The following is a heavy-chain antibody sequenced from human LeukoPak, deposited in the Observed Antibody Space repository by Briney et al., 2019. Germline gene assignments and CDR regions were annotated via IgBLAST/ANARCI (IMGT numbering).Heavy chain of an antibody. D-gene: IGHD1-26*01. J-gene: IGHJ4*02. CDR3: ARDGPSGSHVHFDY. CDR2: IYSGGST. CDR1: GFTFSTYA. Sequence: SGGSLRLSCAASGFTFSTYAMSWVRQAPGKGLEWVSVIYSGGSTYYADSVKGRFTISRDNSKNTLYLQMNSLRAEDTAVYYCARDGPSGSHVHFDYWGQGTLVTVSS. V-gene: IGHV3-66*01.